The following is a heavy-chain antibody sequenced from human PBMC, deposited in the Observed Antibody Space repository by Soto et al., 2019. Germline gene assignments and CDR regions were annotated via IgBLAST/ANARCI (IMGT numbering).Heavy chain of an antibody. V-gene: IGHV4-34*01. D-gene: IGHD1-26*01. CDR1: DGSFSGYY. CDR2: INHSGST. Sequence: QVQLQQWGAGLLKPSETLSLTCAVYDGSFSGYYWGWVRQPPGQGLEWFGEINHSGSTNYNPSLNRRVTISADTSKSQLSRKLTSVTAADTAVYYCAGGYWGALPGGGLWGQGTLVTVSS. CDR3: AGGYWGALPGGGL. J-gene: IGHJ4*02.